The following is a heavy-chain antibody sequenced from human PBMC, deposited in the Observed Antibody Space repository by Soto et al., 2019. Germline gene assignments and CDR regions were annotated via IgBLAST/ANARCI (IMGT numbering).Heavy chain of an antibody. CDR2: ISPYNDQT. D-gene: IGHD3-16*01. CDR1: GYTFIRYG. Sequence: QVQLVQSASEVMKPGASVKVSCKASGYTFIRYGITWVRQAPGQRLEWMGWISPYNDQTIYAQKLQGRVTLTADTSPRTVDMQLRSLKSDDTAVYYCARGGYYDNVWGKLSHYGLDVWGQGTSVTVSS. V-gene: IGHV1-18*01. J-gene: IGHJ6*02. CDR3: ARGGYYDNVWGKLSHYGLDV.